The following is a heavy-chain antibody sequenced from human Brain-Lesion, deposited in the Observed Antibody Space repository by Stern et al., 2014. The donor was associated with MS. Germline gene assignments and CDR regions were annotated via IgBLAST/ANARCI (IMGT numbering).Heavy chain of an antibody. CDR1: GGSISSSNW. CDR3: ARELPDLNAFDI. CDR2: ISHSGGT. D-gene: IGHD1-14*01. J-gene: IGHJ3*02. Sequence: VQLVESGPGLVKPSGTLSLTCAVSGGSISSSNWWSLVRPSPGKGLEWIGEISHSGGTKYSPSFESRVIISVDKSKNQFSLKLRYVTAADTAVYYCARELPDLNAFDIWGQGTMVTVSS. V-gene: IGHV4-4*02.